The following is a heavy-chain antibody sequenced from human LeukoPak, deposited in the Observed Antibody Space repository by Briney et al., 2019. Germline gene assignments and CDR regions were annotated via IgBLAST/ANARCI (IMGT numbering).Heavy chain of an antibody. V-gene: IGHV1-69*01. CDR1: GGTFSSYA. CDR3: ARSLDPYYDFWSGLYY. J-gene: IGHJ4*02. D-gene: IGHD3-3*01. Sequence: SVKVSCKASGGTFSSYAISWVRQAPGRGLEWMGGIIPIFGTANYAQKFQGRVTITADESTSTAYMELSSLRSEDTAVYYCARSLDPYYDFWSGLYYWGQGTLVTVSS. CDR2: IIPIFGTA.